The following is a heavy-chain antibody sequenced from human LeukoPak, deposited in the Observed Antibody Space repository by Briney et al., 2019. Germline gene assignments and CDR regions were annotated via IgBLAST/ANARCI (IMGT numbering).Heavy chain of an antibody. Sequence: GGSLTLSCAASGFTFSTYWMHWVRQPPGKGPVWVSRINSDGSDTSYADSVKGRFTISRDNAKNSLYLQMNSLRAEDTAVYYCALGNYGSGSYVVYWGQGTLVTVSS. CDR3: ALGNYGSGSYVVY. CDR2: INSDGSDT. J-gene: IGHJ4*02. V-gene: IGHV3-74*01. D-gene: IGHD3-10*01. CDR1: GFTFSTYW.